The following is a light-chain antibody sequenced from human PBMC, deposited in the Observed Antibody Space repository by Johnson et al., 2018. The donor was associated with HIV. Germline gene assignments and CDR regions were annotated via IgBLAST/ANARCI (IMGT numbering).Light chain of an antibody. Sequence: QSVLTQPPSVSAAPGQRVTISCSGSSSNIGNNYISWYQQLPGTAPKLLIYDNNKRPSGIPDRFSGSKSGTSATLGITGLQTGDEADYYCGTWDSSLSAPVVGTGTKVTVL. CDR2: DNN. J-gene: IGLJ1*01. V-gene: IGLV1-51*01. CDR1: SSNIGNNY. CDR3: GTWDSSLSAPV.